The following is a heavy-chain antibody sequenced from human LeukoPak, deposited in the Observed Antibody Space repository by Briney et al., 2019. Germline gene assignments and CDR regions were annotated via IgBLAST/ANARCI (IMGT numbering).Heavy chain of an antibody. V-gene: IGHV4-39*01. Sequence: PSETLSLTCTVSGGSISSSSYYWGWIRQPPGKGLEWIGSIYYSGNTYYNPSLKSRVTIFVDTSKNQFSLKLSSVTAADTAVYYCARQGLCSSCYYFDYWGQGTLVTVSS. D-gene: IGHD6-13*01. CDR2: IYYSGNT. CDR1: GGSISSSSYY. CDR3: ARQGLCSSCYYFDY. J-gene: IGHJ4*02.